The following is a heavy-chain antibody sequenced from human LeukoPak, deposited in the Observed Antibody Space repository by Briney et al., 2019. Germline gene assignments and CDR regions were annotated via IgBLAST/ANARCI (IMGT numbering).Heavy chain of an antibody. CDR3: ARHYGP. V-gene: IGHV4-59*01. Sequence: NPSETLSLTCTVSGGSISSYYWSWLRQPPGKGLEWIGYIYYSGSTNYNPSLKSRVTISVDTSKNQFSLKLSSVTAADTAVYYCARHYGPWGQGTLVTVSS. J-gene: IGHJ5*02. CDR2: IYYSGST. CDR1: GGSISSYY. D-gene: IGHD3-16*01.